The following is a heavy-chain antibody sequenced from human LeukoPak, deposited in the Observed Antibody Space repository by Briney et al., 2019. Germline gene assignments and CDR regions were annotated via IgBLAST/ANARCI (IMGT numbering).Heavy chain of an antibody. Sequence: GESLKISCKGSGYRFDRYWIGWVRQMPGIGLEWMGIIYPADSNSRYSPSFQGQVSISADKSISTAYLQWSSLKASDTAMYCCARRYYDSTGYYYDAFDIWGQGTMVTVSS. CDR3: ARRYYDSTGYYYDAFDI. J-gene: IGHJ3*02. V-gene: IGHV5-51*01. CDR2: IYPADSNS. CDR1: GYRFDRYW. D-gene: IGHD3-22*01.